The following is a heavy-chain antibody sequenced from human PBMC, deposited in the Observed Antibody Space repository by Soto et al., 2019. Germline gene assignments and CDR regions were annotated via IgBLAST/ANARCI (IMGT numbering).Heavy chain of an antibody. J-gene: IGHJ6*02. Sequence: SVKVSCKASGGTFSSYAISWVRQAPGQGLEWMGGIIPIFGTANYAQKFQGRVTITADKSTSTAYMELSSLRSEDTAVYYCARHDDYRCNSGADDCCYYGMDVLGQGTTVAV. CDR1: GGTFSSYA. V-gene: IGHV1-69*06. CDR2: IIPIFGTA. CDR3: ARHDDYRCNSGADDCCYYGMDV. D-gene: IGHD4-17*01.